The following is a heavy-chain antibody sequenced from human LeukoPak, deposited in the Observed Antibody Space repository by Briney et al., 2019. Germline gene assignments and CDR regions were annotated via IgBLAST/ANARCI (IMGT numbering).Heavy chain of an antibody. CDR1: GFTFSSYG. D-gene: IGHD6-19*01. V-gene: IGHV3-30*02. CDR3: AKDGGRYSSGRGQAFDI. CDR2: IRYDGSNK. J-gene: IGHJ3*02. Sequence: PGGSLRLSCAASGFTFSSYGMHWVRQAPGKGLEWVAFIRYDGSNKYYADSVKGRFTISRDNSKNTLYLQMNSLRAEDTAVYYCAKDGGRYSSGRGQAFDIWGQGTMVTVSS.